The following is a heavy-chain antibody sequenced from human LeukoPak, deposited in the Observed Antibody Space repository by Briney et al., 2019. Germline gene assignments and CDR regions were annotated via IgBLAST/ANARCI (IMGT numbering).Heavy chain of an antibody. CDR2: INPSGGST. Sequence: VSVKVSCKASGYTFTSYYMHWVRQAPGQGLEWMGIINPSGGSTSYAQKFQGRVTMTRDTSTSTVYMELSSLRSEDTAVYYCARAGGIAVAGSLADYWGQGTLVTVSS. J-gene: IGHJ4*02. CDR1: GYTFTSYY. D-gene: IGHD6-19*01. CDR3: ARAGGIAVAGSLADY. V-gene: IGHV1-46*01.